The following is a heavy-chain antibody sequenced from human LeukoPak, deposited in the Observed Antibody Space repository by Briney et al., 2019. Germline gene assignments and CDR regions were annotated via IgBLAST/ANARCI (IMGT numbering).Heavy chain of an antibody. J-gene: IGHJ4*02. CDR2: LSGSGGRT. V-gene: IGHV3-23*01. CDR3: AKDRVGAILYFDS. D-gene: IGHD1-26*01. Sequence: GGTLRLSCAASGFTFSSYGMSWVRQAPGKGLEWVSALSGSGGRTYYADSVKGRFTISRDNSKNTLYLQMNSLRAEDTAVYYCAKDRVGAILYFDSWGQGTLVTVSS. CDR1: GFTFSSYG.